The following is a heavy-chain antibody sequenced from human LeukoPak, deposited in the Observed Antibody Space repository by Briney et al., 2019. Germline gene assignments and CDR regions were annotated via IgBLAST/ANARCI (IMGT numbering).Heavy chain of an antibody. D-gene: IGHD3-22*01. CDR2: INPNSGGT. CDR1: GYTFTGYY. CDR3: ARGSSYYDSSGYFDY. V-gene: IGHV1-2*02. Sequence: GASVKVSCKASGYTFTGYYMHWVRQAPGQGLEWMGWINPNSGGTNYAQKFQGRVTMTRDTSISTAYMELSRLRSDDTAVYYCARGSSYYDSSGYFDYWGQGTLVTVSS. J-gene: IGHJ4*02.